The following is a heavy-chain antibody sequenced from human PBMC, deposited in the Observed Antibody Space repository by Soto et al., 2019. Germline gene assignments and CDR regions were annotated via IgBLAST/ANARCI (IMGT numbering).Heavy chain of an antibody. J-gene: IGHJ4*02. CDR2: IYYSGST. CDR3: ARGGYFDWLLPFDY. D-gene: IGHD3-9*01. V-gene: IGHV4-39*01. CDR1: GGSISSSSYY. Sequence: PSETLSLTCTVSGGSISSSSYYWGWIRQPPGKGLEWIGSIYYSGSTYYNPSLKSRVTISVDTSKNHFSLKLSSVTAADTAVYYCARGGYFDWLLPFDYWGQGTLVTVSS.